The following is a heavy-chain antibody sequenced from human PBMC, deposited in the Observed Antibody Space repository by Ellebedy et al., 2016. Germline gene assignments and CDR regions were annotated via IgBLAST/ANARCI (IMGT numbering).Heavy chain of an antibody. V-gene: IGHV3-43*01. CDR2: ISWNGGST. J-gene: IGHJ4*02. CDR1: GFKFHEYT. CDR3: AKDRYDFWSGYYLTDY. Sequence: GGSLRLXCAASGFKFHEYTMHWFRQTPGKGLEWVSLISWNGGSTYYADSVKGRFTISRDKSRNSLYLQMDTLRTEGTALYYCAKDRYDFWSGYYLTDYWGQGTLVTVSS. D-gene: IGHD3-3*01.